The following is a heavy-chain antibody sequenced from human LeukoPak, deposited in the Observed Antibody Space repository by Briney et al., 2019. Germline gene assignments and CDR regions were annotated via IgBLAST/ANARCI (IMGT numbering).Heavy chain of an antibody. V-gene: IGHV3-7*01. CDR2: IKQDGSEK. Sequence: PGGSLRLSCAASGFTFSNFWMSWVRQAPGKGLEWVANIKQDGSEKYYVDSVKGRFTISRDNAKNSLYLQMNSLRAEDTAVYYCARLGTKKPFAFDIWGQGTMVTVSS. J-gene: IGHJ3*02. D-gene: IGHD3-10*01. CDR1: GFTFSNFW. CDR3: ARLGTKKPFAFDI.